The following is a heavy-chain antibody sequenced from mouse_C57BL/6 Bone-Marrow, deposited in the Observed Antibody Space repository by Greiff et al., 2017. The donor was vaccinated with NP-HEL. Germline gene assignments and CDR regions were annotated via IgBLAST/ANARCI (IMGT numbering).Heavy chain of an antibody. Sequence: QVQLQQSGAELVRPGASVTLSCKASGYTFTDYEMHWVKQTPVHGLEWIGAIDPETGGTAYNQKFKGKAILTADKSSSTAYMELRSLTSEDSAVYYWTRSLIYYYGSSYAMDYWGQGTSVTVSS. D-gene: IGHD1-1*01. V-gene: IGHV1-15*01. J-gene: IGHJ4*01. CDR3: TRSLIYYYGSSYAMDY. CDR1: GYTFTDYE. CDR2: IDPETGGT.